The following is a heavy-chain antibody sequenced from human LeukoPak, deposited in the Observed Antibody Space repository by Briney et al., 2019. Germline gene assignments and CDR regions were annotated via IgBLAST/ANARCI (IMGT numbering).Heavy chain of an antibody. CDR3: ARDREEGSYIPGY. D-gene: IGHD2-2*02. CDR2: ISHDGSKK. J-gene: IGHJ4*02. CDR1: GSTFSNYA. V-gene: IGHV3-30*04. Sequence: GGSLRLSCAASGSTFSNYAIHWVRQAPGKGLEWVAIISHDGSKKYYADSVKGRFTISRDISKNTLYLQMNSLRAEDTAVYYCARDREEGSYIPGYRGQGTLVTVSS.